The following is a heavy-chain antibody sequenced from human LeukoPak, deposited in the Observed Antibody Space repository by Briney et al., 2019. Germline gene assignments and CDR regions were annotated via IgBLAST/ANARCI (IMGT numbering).Heavy chain of an antibody. Sequence: SETLSLTCTVSCGSISSYYWSWIRQPPGKGLEWIGYIYYSGSTNYNPSLKSRVTISVDTSKNQFSLKLSPVTAADTAVYYCARGRFLEWFDFDYWGQGTLVTVSS. CDR1: CGSISSYY. CDR3: ARGRFLEWFDFDY. V-gene: IGHV4-59*01. D-gene: IGHD3-3*01. CDR2: IYYSGST. J-gene: IGHJ4*02.